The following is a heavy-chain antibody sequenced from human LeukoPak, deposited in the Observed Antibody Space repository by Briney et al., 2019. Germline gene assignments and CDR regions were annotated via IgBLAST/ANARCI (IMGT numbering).Heavy chain of an antibody. CDR1: GYTFTGYY. J-gene: IGHJ5*02. CDR3: ARAMNPYDFWSGALNWFDP. D-gene: IGHD3-3*01. CDR2: INPNSGGT. V-gene: IGHV1-2*02. Sequence: ASVKVSCKASGYTFTGYYMHWVRQAPGQGLEWMGWINPNSGGTNYAQKFQGRVTMTRDTSISTAYMELSRLRSDDTAVYYCARAMNPYDFWSGALNWFDPWGQGTLVTVSS.